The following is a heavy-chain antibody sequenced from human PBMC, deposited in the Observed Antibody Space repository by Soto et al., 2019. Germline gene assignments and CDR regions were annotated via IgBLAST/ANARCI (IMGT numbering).Heavy chain of an antibody. D-gene: IGHD2-2*01. CDR1: GFTFSSYA. CDR3: AKGSPGHHCSSTSCPFDY. CDR2: ISGSGGST. J-gene: IGHJ4*02. V-gene: IGHV3-23*01. Sequence: GGSLRLSCAASGFTFSSYAMSWVRQAPGKWLEWVSAISGSGGSTYYADSVKGRFTISRDNSKNTLYLQMNSLRAEDTAVYYCAKGSPGHHCSSTSCPFDYWXQGTLVTVSS.